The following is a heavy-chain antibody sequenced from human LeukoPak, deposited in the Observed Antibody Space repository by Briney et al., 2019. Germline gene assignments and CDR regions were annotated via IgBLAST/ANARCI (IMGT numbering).Heavy chain of an antibody. CDR1: GYTFINYY. V-gene: IGHV1-2*02. J-gene: IGHJ3*02. Sequence: ASVKVSCKASGYTFINYYIHWVRQAPGQGLEWMGWINPHSGGTNYAQKFQGRVTMTRDTSISTTYMELSRLRSDDTAVYYCARVNGYDPRDAFDIWGQGTVVTVSS. CDR3: ARVNGYDPRDAFDI. D-gene: IGHD5-12*01. CDR2: INPHSGGT.